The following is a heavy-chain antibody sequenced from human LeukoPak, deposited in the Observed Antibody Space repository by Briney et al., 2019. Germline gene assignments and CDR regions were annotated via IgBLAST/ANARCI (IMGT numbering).Heavy chain of an antibody. V-gene: IGHV3-9*01. CDR1: GFTFDDYA. CDR2: ISWNRGSI. Sequence: GGSLRLSCAASGFTFDDYAMHWVRQAPGKGLEWVSGISWNRGSIGYAASVKGRFPISRDNAKNSLYLQMTSLRAEDTALYYCAKALTPYYYYYGMDVWGQGTTVTGSS. J-gene: IGHJ6*02. D-gene: IGHD2-15*01. CDR3: AKALTPYYYYYGMDV.